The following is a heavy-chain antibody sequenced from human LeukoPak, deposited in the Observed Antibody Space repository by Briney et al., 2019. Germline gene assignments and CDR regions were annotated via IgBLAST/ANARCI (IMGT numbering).Heavy chain of an antibody. Sequence: GGSLRLSCAASGCLFSDYGMHWVRQAPGKGLEWVAVIWYDGSNKYYTDSVKGRFTISRDNSKNTLYLQMNSLRAEDTAVYYCARGPYGSYYDYVWGSYRSTFDYWGQGTLVTVSS. V-gene: IGHV3-33*08. CDR2: IWYDGSNK. J-gene: IGHJ4*02. CDR3: ARGPYGSYYDYVWGSYRSTFDY. D-gene: IGHD3-16*02. CDR1: GCLFSDYG.